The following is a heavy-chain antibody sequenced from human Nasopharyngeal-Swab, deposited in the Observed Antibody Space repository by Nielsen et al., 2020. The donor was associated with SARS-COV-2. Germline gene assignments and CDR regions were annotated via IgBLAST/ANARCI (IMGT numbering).Heavy chain of an antibody. CDR3: ARDLGELPYYYYGMDV. V-gene: IGHV3-21*01. Sequence: GESLKISCAASGFTFGSYSMNWVRQAPGKGLEWVSSISSSSSYIYYADSVKGRFTISRDNAKNSLYLQMNSLRAEDTAVYYCARDLGELPYYYYGMDVWGQGTTVTVSS. CDR1: GFTFGSYS. D-gene: IGHD3-16*01. J-gene: IGHJ6*02. CDR2: ISSSSSYI.